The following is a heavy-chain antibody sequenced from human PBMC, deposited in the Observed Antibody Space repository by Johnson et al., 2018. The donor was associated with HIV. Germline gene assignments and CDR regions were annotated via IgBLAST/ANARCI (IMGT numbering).Heavy chain of an antibody. CDR2: MNWNGGSI. J-gene: IGHJ3*02. D-gene: IGHD2-15*01. Sequence: VQLVESGGGVVRPGGSRRLSCAASGFTFKEYDMNGVRQAPGKGLEWGSGMNWNGGSISYAESVKGRFTISRDNAENSLYLQMSSLRAEDTAVYYCARDVRMDKAFDIWGQGTMVTVSS. CDR1: GFTFKEYD. V-gene: IGHV3-20*04. CDR3: ARDVRMDKAFDI.